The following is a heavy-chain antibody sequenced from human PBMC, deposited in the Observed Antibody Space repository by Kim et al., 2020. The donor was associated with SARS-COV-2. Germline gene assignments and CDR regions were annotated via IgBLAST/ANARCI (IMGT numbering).Heavy chain of an antibody. Sequence: GESLKISCKGSGYSFTSYWIGWVRQMPGKGLEWMGIIYPGDSDTRYSPSFQGQVTISADKSISTAYLQWSSLKASDTAMYYCARHRSVAMAPAGYYYYYGMDVWGQGTTVTVSS. CDR1: GYSFTSYW. CDR3: ARHRSVAMAPAGYYYYYGMDV. CDR2: IYPGDSDT. J-gene: IGHJ6*02. V-gene: IGHV5-51*01. D-gene: IGHD5-12*01.